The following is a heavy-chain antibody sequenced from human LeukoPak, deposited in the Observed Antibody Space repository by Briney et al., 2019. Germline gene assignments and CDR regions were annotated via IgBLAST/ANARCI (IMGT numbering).Heavy chain of an antibody. J-gene: IGHJ3*02. CDR2: INPSSGGT. CDR3: ARDPSVPYSSGWFAFDI. V-gene: IGHV1-2*04. CDR1: GYTFIGYY. D-gene: IGHD6-19*01. Sequence: ASVKVPCKASGYTFIGYYMHWVRQAPGQGLEWMGWINPSSGGTNYAQKFQGWVTMTRDTSISTAYMELSRLRSDDTAVYYCARDPSVPYSSGWFAFDIWGQGTVVTVSS.